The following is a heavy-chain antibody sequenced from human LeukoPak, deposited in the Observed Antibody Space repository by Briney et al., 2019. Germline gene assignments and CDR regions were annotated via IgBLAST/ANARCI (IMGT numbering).Heavy chain of an antibody. D-gene: IGHD6-19*01. Sequence: ASVKVSCKASGGTFSSYGINWVRQAPGQGLEWMGRINPDSGGTNYAQMFQGRVAMTRDTSISTAYMELSRLTSDDTAVYYCARRHSSGHDAFDIWGQGTMVTVSS. CDR2: INPDSGGT. J-gene: IGHJ3*02. CDR1: GGTFSSYG. CDR3: ARRHSSGHDAFDI. V-gene: IGHV1-2*02.